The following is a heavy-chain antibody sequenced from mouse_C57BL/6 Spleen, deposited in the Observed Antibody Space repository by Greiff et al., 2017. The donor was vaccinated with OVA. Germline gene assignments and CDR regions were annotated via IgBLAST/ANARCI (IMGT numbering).Heavy chain of an antibody. D-gene: IGHD1-1*01. Sequence: QVQLQQPGAELVMPGASVKLSCKASGYTFTSYWMHWVKQRPGQGLEWIGEIDPSDSYTNYNQKFKGKSTVTVDKSSSTAYMQLSSLTSEDSAVYYCARDYGSSYYFDYWGQGTTLTVSS. J-gene: IGHJ2*01. V-gene: IGHV1-69*01. CDR1: GYTFTSYW. CDR3: ARDYGSSYYFDY. CDR2: IDPSDSYT.